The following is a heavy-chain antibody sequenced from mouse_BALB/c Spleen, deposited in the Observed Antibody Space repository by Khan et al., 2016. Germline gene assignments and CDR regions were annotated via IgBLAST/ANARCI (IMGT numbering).Heavy chain of an antibody. D-gene: IGHD1-1*01. J-gene: IGHJ4*01. CDR3: ASSTQSFYAMDY. CDR1: GYSFTSYY. Sequence: VQLQQSGPELMKPGASVKISCKASGYSFTSYYMHWVKQSHGKSLEWIGYIDPFNGGTSYNQKLKGKATLTVDKYSSKAYMNLSSLTYETSAAYYCASSTQSFYAMDYWGQGTSVTVSS. V-gene: IGHV1S135*01. CDR2: IDPFNGGT.